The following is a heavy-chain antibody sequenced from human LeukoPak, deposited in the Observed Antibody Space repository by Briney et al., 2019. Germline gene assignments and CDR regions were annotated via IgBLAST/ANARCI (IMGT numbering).Heavy chain of an antibody. CDR2: ISSSSSTI. CDR3: ARESGDYYGSGSHLDWFDP. CDR1: GFTFSSYS. Sequence: GGSLRLSCAASGFTFSSYSMNWVRQAPGKGLEWVSYISSSSSTIYYADSVKGRFTISRDNAKNSLYLQMNSLRDEDTAVYYCARESGDYYGSGSHLDWFDPWGQGTLVTVSS. V-gene: IGHV3-48*02. D-gene: IGHD3-10*01. J-gene: IGHJ5*02.